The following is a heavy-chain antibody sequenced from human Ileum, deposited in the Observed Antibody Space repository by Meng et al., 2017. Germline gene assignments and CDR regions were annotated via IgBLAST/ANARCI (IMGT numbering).Heavy chain of an antibody. Sequence: QVQLVQSGAEVKKPGASVTVSCKASGYTFTDDVISCVRQAPGQRLQWLGWVSGYSGQSHYAQRVQDRVAMTTDTSTNTAYMELRSLRSDDTAVYYCAKDSVATATQFDSWGQGTLVTVSS. CDR2: VSGYSGQS. J-gene: IGHJ4*02. D-gene: IGHD5-12*01. CDR3: AKDSVATATQFDS. CDR1: GYTFTDDV. V-gene: IGHV1-18*01.